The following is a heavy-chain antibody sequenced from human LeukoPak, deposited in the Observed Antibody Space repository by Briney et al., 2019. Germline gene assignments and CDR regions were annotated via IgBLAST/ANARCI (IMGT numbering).Heavy chain of an antibody. V-gene: IGHV4-39*01. CDR1: GGSISSNGYY. Sequence: SETLSLTCTVSGGSISSNGYYWGWIRQSPGEGLEWIGNIYYSGITYYNASLKSRVTISVDTSKNQFSLKLSSVTAADTAVYYCARPNSVVAGFDYWGQGTLVTVSS. J-gene: IGHJ4*02. CDR2: IYYSGIT. D-gene: IGHD3-22*01. CDR3: ARPNSVVAGFDY.